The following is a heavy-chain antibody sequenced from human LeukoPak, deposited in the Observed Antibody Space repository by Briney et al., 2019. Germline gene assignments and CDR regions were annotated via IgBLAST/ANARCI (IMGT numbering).Heavy chain of an antibody. CDR3: GKDVPYGGDY. Sequence: HTGGSLRLSCAASGFTFSNYAMSRVRQAPGKGLEWVSAITGSGDTYSADSVKGRFIISRDNSKNTLYLQMNSLRAEDTAVYYCGKDVPYGGDYWGQGTLVIVSS. CDR1: GFTFSNYA. J-gene: IGHJ4*02. V-gene: IGHV3-23*01. CDR2: ITGSGDT. D-gene: IGHD3-10*01.